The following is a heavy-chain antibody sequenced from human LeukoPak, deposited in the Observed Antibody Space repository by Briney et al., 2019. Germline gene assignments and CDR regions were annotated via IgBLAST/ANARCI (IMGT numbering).Heavy chain of an antibody. D-gene: IGHD4-17*01. V-gene: IGHV3-73*01. CDR3: TRLTIDYGDYMDGFDI. J-gene: IGHJ3*02. Sequence: GGSLRLSCAASGFTFSGSAMHWVRQASGKGLEWIGRIRSRTHDYATAYPESVKGRFTISRDDLKNTAYLQVNSLKTEDTAVYYCTRLTIDYGDYMDGFDIWGQGTMVTVSS. CDR1: GFTFSGSA. CDR2: IRSRTHDYAT.